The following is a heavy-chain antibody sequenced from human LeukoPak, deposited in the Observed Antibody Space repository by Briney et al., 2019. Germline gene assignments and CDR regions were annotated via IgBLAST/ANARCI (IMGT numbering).Heavy chain of an antibody. D-gene: IGHD6-13*01. Sequence: GGSLRLSCAASGFTFSSYAMHWVRQAPGKGLEWVAVISYDGSNKYYADSVKGRFTISRDNSKNTLYLQMNSLRAEDTAVYYCADLVAAAGEGGYWGQGTLVTVSS. CDR2: ISYDGSNK. V-gene: IGHV3-30-3*01. J-gene: IGHJ4*02. CDR3: ADLVAAAGEGGY. CDR1: GFTFSSYA.